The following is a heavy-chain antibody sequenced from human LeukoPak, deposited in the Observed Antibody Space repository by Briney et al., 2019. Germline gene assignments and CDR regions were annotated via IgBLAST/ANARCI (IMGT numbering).Heavy chain of an antibody. Sequence: ASVKVSCKASGYTFTGYYMHWVRQAPGQGLEWMGWINPNSGGTNYAQKFQGRVTMTRDTSISTAYMELSRLRSDDTAVYYCARGLFDSSGYYHGDYYHYMDVWGKGTTVTVSS. V-gene: IGHV1-2*02. J-gene: IGHJ6*03. D-gene: IGHD3-22*01. CDR3: ARGLFDSSGYYHGDYYHYMDV. CDR1: GYTFTGYY. CDR2: INPNSGGT.